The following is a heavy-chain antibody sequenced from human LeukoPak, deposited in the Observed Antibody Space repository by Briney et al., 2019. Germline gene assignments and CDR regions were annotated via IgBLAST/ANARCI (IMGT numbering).Heavy chain of an antibody. V-gene: IGHV4-39*07. J-gene: IGHJ4*02. CDR3: ARGGASSRYFDY. CDR2: IYYSGST. CDR1: GGSISSSSYY. D-gene: IGHD1-26*01. Sequence: KPSETLSLTCTVSGGSISSSSYYWGWIRQPPGKGLEWIGSIYYSGSTYYNPSLKSRVTISLDTSKNQFSLRLNSVTAADTAVYYCARGGASSRYFDYRGQGTLVTVSS.